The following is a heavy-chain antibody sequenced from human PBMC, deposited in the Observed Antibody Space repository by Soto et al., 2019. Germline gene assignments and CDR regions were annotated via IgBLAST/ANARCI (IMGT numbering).Heavy chain of an antibody. Sequence: SETLSLTCSVSGGSIRDYFRTWIRQSPGRGLEWIGYISSSGTVKYNSSLKSRVTISLDRSRNQFSLKLSSVTAADTAVYFCAGDRKLELPGNYYYYGMDVWGQGTTVTVSS. CDR1: GGSIRDYF. V-gene: IGHV4-59*01. CDR2: ISSSGTV. CDR3: AGDRKLELPGNYYYYGMDV. J-gene: IGHJ6*02. D-gene: IGHD1-7*01.